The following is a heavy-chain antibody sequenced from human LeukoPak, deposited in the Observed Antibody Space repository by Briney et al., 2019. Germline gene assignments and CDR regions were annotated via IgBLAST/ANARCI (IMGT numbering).Heavy chain of an antibody. CDR2: ISYDGSNK. Sequence: GGSLRLSCAASGFTFSSYGMHRVRQAPGKGLEWVAVISYDGSNKYYADSVKGRFTISRDNSKNTLYLQMNSLRAEDTAVYYCAKDQPAADSGGADYFDYWGQGTLVTVSS. J-gene: IGHJ4*02. CDR3: AKDQPAADSGGADYFDY. D-gene: IGHD6-13*01. CDR1: GFTFSSYG. V-gene: IGHV3-30*18.